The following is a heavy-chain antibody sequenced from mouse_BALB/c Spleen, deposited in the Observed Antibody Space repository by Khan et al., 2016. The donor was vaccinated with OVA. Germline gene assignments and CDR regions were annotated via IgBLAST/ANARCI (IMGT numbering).Heavy chain of an antibody. CDR2: FWGGGGT. CDR1: GFSLSRYN. V-gene: IGHV2-6-4*01. J-gene: IGHJ4*01. D-gene: IGHD2-14*01. Sequence: QVQLKESGPGLVAPSQSLSSTCTVSGFSLSRYNIHWVRQPPGKGLEWLGVFWGGGGTDYNSTFNSRLSIITENSSSHVFLKMNRLQTEDTSMYYGARAYYRCDSYYAMDYWGQGTSVTVSS. CDR3: ARAYYRCDSYYAMDY.